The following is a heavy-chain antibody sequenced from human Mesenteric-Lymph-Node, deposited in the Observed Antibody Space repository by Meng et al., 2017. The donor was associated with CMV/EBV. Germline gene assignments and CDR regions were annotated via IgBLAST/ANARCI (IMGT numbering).Heavy chain of an antibody. Sequence: SETLSLTCTVSGDSFSSAIYYWVWIRQPPGMGLEWIATIYYNGNTHYNPSPKSRVTMSLYTSKTQFTLNLRSVIAADTAVYYCARSPRYCASSRCFSWAYYFDGFDVWGQGTTVTVSS. CDR1: GDSFSSAIYY. CDR3: ARSPRYCASSRCFSWAYYFDGFDV. V-gene: IGHV4-39*06. CDR2: IYYNGNT. J-gene: IGHJ6*02. D-gene: IGHD2-2*01.